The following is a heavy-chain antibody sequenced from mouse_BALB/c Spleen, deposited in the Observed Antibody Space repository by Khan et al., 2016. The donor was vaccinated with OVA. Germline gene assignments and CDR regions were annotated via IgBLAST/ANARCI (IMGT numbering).Heavy chain of an antibody. Sequence: EVQGVESGGDLVKPGGSLKLSCAASGFTFSSYGMSWVRQTPDKRLEWVAAISSGGSYTYYPDSLKGRFTISRDNAKNTLYLQMSSLKSEDTAMYYCARQPGYYEGSAMDYWGQGISVTVSS. CDR2: ISSGGSYT. J-gene: IGHJ4*01. D-gene: IGHD2-3*01. CDR3: ARQPGYYEGSAMDY. V-gene: IGHV5-6*01. CDR1: GFTFSSYG.